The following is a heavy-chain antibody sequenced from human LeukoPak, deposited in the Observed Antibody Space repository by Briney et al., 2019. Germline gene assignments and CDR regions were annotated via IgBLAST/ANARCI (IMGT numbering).Heavy chain of an antibody. CDR3: ASYDSSGFDY. CDR2: INHSGST. D-gene: IGHD3-22*01. CDR1: GGSFSGYY. Sequence: SETLSLTCAVYGGSFSGYYWSWIRQPPGKGLEWIGEINHSGSTNYNPSLKSRVTIPVDTSKNQFSLKLSSVTAAYTAVYYCASYDSSGFDYWGQGTLVTVSS. V-gene: IGHV4-34*01. J-gene: IGHJ4*02.